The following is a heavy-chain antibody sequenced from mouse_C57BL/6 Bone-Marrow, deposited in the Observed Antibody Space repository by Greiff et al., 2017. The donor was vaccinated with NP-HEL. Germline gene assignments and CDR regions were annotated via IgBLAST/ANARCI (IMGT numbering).Heavy chain of an antibody. D-gene: IGHD1-1*01. V-gene: IGHV1-82*01. J-gene: IGHJ1*03. CDR1: GYAFSGSW. CDR2: IYPGDGDT. CDR3: ARSAHYCGRRNWYFEV. Sequence: VQLQQSGPELVKPGASVKISCKASGYAFSGSWMNWVKQRPGKGLEWIGRIYPGDGDTNYNGKFKGKATLTADKSSSTAYLQLSSLTSEASAVYYCARSAHYCGRRNWYFEVWGKGTTVTVSS.